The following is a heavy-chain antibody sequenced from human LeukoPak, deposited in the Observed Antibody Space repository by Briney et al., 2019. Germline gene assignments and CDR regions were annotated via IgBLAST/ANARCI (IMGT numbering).Heavy chain of an antibody. CDR1: GGSFSGYY. D-gene: IGHD2-2*01. J-gene: IGHJ4*02. CDR2: INHSGST. Sequence: SETLSLTCAVYGGSFSGYYWSWIRQPPGKGLEWIGEINHSGSTNYNPSLKSRVTISVDTSKNQFSLKLSSVTAADTAVYYCARYCSSTSCYPEASYYFDYWGQGTLVIVSS. CDR3: ARYCSSTSCYPEASYYFDY. V-gene: IGHV4-34*01.